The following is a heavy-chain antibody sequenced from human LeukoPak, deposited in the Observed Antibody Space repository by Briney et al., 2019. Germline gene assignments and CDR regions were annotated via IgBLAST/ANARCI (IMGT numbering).Heavy chain of an antibody. V-gene: IGHV4-59*12. CDR2: IYYSGST. Sequence: SETLSLTCTVSGGSISSYYWSWIRQPPGKGLERIGYIYYSGSTNYNPSLKSRVTISVDTSKNQFSLKLSSVTAADTAVYYCARESSGTLRDAFDIWGQGTMVTVSS. J-gene: IGHJ3*02. D-gene: IGHD1-26*01. CDR1: GGSISSYY. CDR3: ARESSGTLRDAFDI.